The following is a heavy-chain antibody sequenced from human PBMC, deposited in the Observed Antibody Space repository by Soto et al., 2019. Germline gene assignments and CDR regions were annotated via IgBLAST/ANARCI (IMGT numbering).Heavy chain of an antibody. D-gene: IGHD7-27*01. Sequence: QVQLQESGPGLVKPSETLSLTCTVSGGSISNHYWSWIRQPPGKGLEWIGYIYYNGNTNYNPPLKSRVTMSVDTSKNQTSRKLSSVTAADTAVYYCTRANWYSEYWGQGTLVTVSS. J-gene: IGHJ4*02. CDR2: IYYNGNT. V-gene: IGHV4-59*11. CDR1: GGSISNHY. CDR3: TRANWYSEY.